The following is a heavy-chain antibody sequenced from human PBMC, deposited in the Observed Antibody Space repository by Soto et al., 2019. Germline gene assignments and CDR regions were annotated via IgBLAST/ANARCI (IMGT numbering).Heavy chain of an antibody. CDR3: ARGRSNKFYYGLDV. CDR2: IYTTGNT. CDR1: GGSIRSFY. V-gene: IGHV4-4*07. Sequence: PSETLSLTCSVSGGSIRSFYWSWIRQTAGQGLEWIERIYTTGNTNYNPSLKRRVTMSVDMSKSQFSLRLSSVAAADTAVYYCARGRSNKFYYGLDVWGQGTTVTVSS. J-gene: IGHJ6*02.